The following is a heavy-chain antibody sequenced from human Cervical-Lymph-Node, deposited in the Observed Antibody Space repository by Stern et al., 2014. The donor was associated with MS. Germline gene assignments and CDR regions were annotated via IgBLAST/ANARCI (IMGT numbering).Heavy chain of an antibody. CDR1: GFTFSSYW. J-gene: IGHJ5*02. V-gene: IGHV3-74*02. CDR3: ALRGSGGPSGS. Sequence: EVQLVESGGGLVQPGGSLRLSCAASGFTFSSYWMHWVRQIPGKGLEWVSRINTDGYSTIYADSVKGRFTISRDNAKNTLYLQMSSLRAEDTAVYYCALRGSGGPSGSWGQGTLVTVST. CDR2: INTDGYST. D-gene: IGHD6-25*01.